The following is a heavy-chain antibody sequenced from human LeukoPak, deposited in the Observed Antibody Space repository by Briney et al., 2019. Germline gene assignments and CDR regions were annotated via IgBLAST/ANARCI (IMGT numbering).Heavy chain of an antibody. V-gene: IGHV3-74*01. CDR1: GFTFSNYW. D-gene: IGHD4-17*01. CDR3: AWVTTNCSSFRLDF. Sequence: GGSLRLSCGASGFTFSNYWMHWVRQSPGKGLVWLARIKSDGSSIAYADSVEGRFTISRDNGKKMLYLQMNSLRVEDTAIYYCAWVTTNCSSFRLDFWGQGTLVTVTS. J-gene: IGHJ4*02. CDR2: IKSDGSSI.